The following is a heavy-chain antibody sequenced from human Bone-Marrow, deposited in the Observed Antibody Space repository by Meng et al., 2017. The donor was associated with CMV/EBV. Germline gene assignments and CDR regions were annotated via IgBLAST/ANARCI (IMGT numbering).Heavy chain of an antibody. D-gene: IGHD5-18*01. CDR1: GFIFSSYA. Sequence: GESLKISCAASGFIFSSYAMHWVRQAPGKGLEWVAVISYDGSNKYYADSVKGRFTISRDNSKNTLYLQMNSLRAEDTAVYYCARDLDSYDYYYYYGMDVWGQGTTVTVSS. CDR3: ARDLDSYDYYYYYGMDV. V-gene: IGHV3-30-3*01. J-gene: IGHJ6*02. CDR2: ISYDGSNK.